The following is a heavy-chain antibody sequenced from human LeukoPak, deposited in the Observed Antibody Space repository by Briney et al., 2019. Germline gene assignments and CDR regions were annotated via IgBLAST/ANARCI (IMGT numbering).Heavy chain of an antibody. D-gene: IGHD3-22*01. J-gene: IGHJ5*02. CDR3: ARFSGYYSNHWFDP. V-gene: IGHV5-51*01. CDR2: YPGDSDT. Sequence: YPGDSDTRYSPSFQGQVTISADKSISTAYLQWSSLKASDTAMYYCARFSGYYSNHWFDPWGQGTLVTVSS.